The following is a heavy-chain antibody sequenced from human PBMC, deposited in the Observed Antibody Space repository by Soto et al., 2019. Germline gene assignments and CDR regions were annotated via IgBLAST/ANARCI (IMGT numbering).Heavy chain of an antibody. D-gene: IGHD6-13*01. CDR3: ARSGSSWYSTSNWFDP. J-gene: IGHJ5*02. CDR2: GST. Sequence: GSTNYNPSLKSRVTISVDTSKNQFSLKLSSVTAADTAVYYCARSGSSWYSTSNWFDPWGQGTLVTVSS. V-gene: IGHV4-4*09.